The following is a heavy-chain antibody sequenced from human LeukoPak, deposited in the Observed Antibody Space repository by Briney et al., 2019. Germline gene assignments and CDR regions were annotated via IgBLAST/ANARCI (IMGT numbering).Heavy chain of an antibody. J-gene: IGHJ5*01. CDR2: ISSGSSTI. CDR3: AREPPGNYDSSGHYYAYFDC. V-gene: IGHV3-48*02. D-gene: IGHD3-22*01. CDR1: GFIFSAYN. Sequence: GGSLRLSCAGSGFIFSAYNVNWVRQAPGKGLEWVSYISSGSSTIYYADSVKGRFTISRDNAKNSLYLQMNSLTDEDTAVYYCAREPPGNYDSSGHYYAYFDCWGQGTLVTVSS.